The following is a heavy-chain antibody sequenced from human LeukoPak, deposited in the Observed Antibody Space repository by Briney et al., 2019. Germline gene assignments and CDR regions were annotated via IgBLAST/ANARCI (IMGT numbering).Heavy chain of an antibody. V-gene: IGHV3-30-3*01. CDR3: SGNYDILTGYHLPYGMDV. Sequence: GGSLRLSCAASGFTFSSYAMHWVRQAPGKGLEWVAVISYDGSNKYYADSVKGRFTISRDNSKNTLYLQMNSLRAEDTAVYYCSGNYDILTGYHLPYGMDVWGQGTTVTVSS. CDR1: GFTFSSYA. J-gene: IGHJ6*02. D-gene: IGHD3-9*01. CDR2: ISYDGSNK.